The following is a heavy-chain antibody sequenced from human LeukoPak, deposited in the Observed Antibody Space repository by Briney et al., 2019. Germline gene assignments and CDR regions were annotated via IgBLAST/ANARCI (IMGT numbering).Heavy chain of an antibody. D-gene: IGHD6-19*01. CDR1: GGSISSNHW. V-gene: IGHV4-4*02. CDR3: ARQWLVSPLFDY. J-gene: IGHJ4*02. Sequence: SETLSLTCSVSGGSISSNHWWSWVRQPPGKGLEWIGELSYGGYTNYNPSLESRVTISVDKSKNHFSLKVSSLTAADTAVYYCARQWLVSPLFDYWGQGTLVTVSS. CDR2: LSYGGYT.